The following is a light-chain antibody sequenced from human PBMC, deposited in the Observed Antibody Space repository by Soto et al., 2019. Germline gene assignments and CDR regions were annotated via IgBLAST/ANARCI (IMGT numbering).Light chain of an antibody. J-gene: IGLJ2*01. Sequence: SYELTQPPSVSVAPGQTARITCGGNNIKSKSVHWYQQRPGQAPVLDVHDDSDRPSGIPERFSGSNSENTATLIITRVEAVDEADYYCQVWDTGNDHVVFGGGTKLTVL. CDR2: DDS. V-gene: IGLV3-21*02. CDR3: QVWDTGNDHVV. CDR1: NIKSKS.